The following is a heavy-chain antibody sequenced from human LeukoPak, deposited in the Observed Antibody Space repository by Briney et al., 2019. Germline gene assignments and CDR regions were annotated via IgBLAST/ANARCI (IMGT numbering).Heavy chain of an antibody. CDR1: GSTFSNAW. J-gene: IGHJ4*02. D-gene: IGHD1-26*01. Sequence: GGSLRLSCAASGSTFSNAWMSWVRQAPGKGLEWVGRIKSQTDGGTTEYASAVKGRFTISRDDSKSTLFLQMNSLKTEDTAIYYCTTYTSGSSYYWGQGTLVTVSS. V-gene: IGHV3-15*01. CDR3: TTYTSGSSYY. CDR2: IKSQTDGGTT.